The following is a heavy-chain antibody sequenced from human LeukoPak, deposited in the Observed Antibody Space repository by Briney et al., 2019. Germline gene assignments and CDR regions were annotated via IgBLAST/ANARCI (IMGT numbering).Heavy chain of an antibody. CDR1: GGSISSYY. CDR3: ARRPYGDSPYYYYYGMDV. Sequence: SETLSLTCTVSGGSISSYYWSWIRQPPGKGLEWIGYIYYSASTNYNPSLKSRVTISVDTSKNQFSLKLSSVTAADTAVYYCARRPYGDSPYYYYYGMDVWGQGTTVTVSS. CDR2: IYYSAST. D-gene: IGHD4-17*01. V-gene: IGHV4-59*01. J-gene: IGHJ6*02.